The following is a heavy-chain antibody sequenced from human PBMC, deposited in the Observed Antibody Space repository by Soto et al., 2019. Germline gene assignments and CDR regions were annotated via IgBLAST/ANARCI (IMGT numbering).Heavy chain of an antibody. CDR1: GYTFTSHW. CDR2: IYPGDYET. D-gene: IGHD1-1*01. CDR3: ARHHRNDPGPFAI. Sequence: PGESLKISCKGSGYTFTSHWIGWVRQMPGKGLEWMGIIYPGDYETRYSPSFEGQIFVSVDKSITTAYLQWSSLKASDTAMYFCARHHRNDPGPFAIWGQGTMVTVSS. J-gene: IGHJ3*02. V-gene: IGHV5-51*01.